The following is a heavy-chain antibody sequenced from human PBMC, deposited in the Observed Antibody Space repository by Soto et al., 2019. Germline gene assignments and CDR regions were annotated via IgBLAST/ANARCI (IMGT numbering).Heavy chain of an antibody. CDR1: GGTFSTYA. D-gene: IGHD3-10*01. CDR3: ARYEKKSGIAAKYNWFDL. Sequence: SVKVSCKASGGTFSTYAITWVRQAPGQGLEWMGGIIPMFGTTNYAQKFQGRVTITADDSTSTAYMELTSLRSEDTAVYYCARYEKKSGIAAKYNWFDLWGQGTLVTVAS. J-gene: IGHJ5*01. CDR2: IIPMFGTT. V-gene: IGHV1-69*13.